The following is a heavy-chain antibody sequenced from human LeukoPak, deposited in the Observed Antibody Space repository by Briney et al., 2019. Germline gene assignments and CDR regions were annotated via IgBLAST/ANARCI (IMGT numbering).Heavy chain of an antibody. Sequence: SETLSLTCTVSGGPISSYYWSWIRQPPGKGLEWIGYIYYSGSTNYNPSLKSRVTISVDTSKNQFSLKLSSVTAADTAVYYCARAGRDGYTFDYWGQGTLVTVSS. CDR1: GGPISSYY. V-gene: IGHV4-59*08. CDR3: ARAGRDGYTFDY. D-gene: IGHD5-24*01. J-gene: IGHJ4*02. CDR2: IYYSGST.